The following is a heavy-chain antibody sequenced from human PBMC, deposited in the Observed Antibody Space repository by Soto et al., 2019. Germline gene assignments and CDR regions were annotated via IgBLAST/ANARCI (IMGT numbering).Heavy chain of an antibody. CDR2: IYYSGCT. CDR3: TSEPRYSSSWNDAYDI. J-gene: IGHJ3*02. CDR1: GGSISSGGYY. V-gene: IGHV4-31*03. D-gene: IGHD6-13*01. Sequence: QVQLQESGPGLVKPSQTLSLTCTVSGGSISSGGYYWRWIRQHPGKGLEGIGYIYYSGCTYYNPSIKSRVTISVDTSKNQFSRKLSSVNDADTSVYYCTSEPRYSSSWNDAYDIWGQGTMVTVSS.